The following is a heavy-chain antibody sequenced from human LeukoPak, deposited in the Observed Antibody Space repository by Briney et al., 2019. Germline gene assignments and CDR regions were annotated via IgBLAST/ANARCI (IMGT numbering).Heavy chain of an antibody. D-gene: IGHD1-26*01. CDR3: AKDGNFGWELLYYFDY. J-gene: IGHJ4*02. CDR2: ISYDGSNK. Sequence: AGGSLRLSCAASGFTFSSYGMHWVRQAPGKGLEWVAVISYDGSNKYYADSVKGRFTISRDNSKNTLYLQMNSLRAEDTAVYYCAKDGNFGWELLYYFDYWGQGTLVTVSS. V-gene: IGHV3-30*18. CDR1: GFTFSSYG.